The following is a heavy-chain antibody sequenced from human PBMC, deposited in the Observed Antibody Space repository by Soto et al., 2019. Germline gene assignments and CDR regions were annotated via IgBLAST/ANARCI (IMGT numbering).Heavy chain of an antibody. CDR2: ISGGGGTT. Sequence: GGSLRLSCAASGFTFSSYAMSWVRQPPGKGLDGVSVISGGGGTTYYADAVKGRFTISRDNSKNTLYLLMNSVRAEDTAVYYCAKRYCSGGSCYFPDSWGQGTLVTVSS. J-gene: IGHJ4*02. D-gene: IGHD2-15*01. CDR3: AKRYCSGGSCYFPDS. V-gene: IGHV3-23*01. CDR1: GFTFSSYA.